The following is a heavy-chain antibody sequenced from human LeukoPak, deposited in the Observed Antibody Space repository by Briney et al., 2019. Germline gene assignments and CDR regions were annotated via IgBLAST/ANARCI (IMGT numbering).Heavy chain of an antibody. CDR3: AKDRAPYGDYINWFDP. D-gene: IGHD4-17*01. J-gene: IGHJ5*02. CDR2: ISYDGSNK. CDR1: GFTFSSYY. Sequence: PGGSLRLSCVASGFTFSSYYMSWVRQAPGKGLEWVAVISYDGSNKYYADSVKGRFTISRDNSKNTLYLQMNSLRAEDTAVYYCAKDRAPYGDYINWFDPWGQGTLVTVSS. V-gene: IGHV3-30*18.